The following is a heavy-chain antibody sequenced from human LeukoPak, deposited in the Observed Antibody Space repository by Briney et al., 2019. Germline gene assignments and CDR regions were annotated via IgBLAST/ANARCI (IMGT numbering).Heavy chain of an antibody. D-gene: IGHD3-22*01. J-gene: IGHJ4*02. CDR2: IYYSGTT. CDR3: ASCDESSGYLTGFDY. V-gene: IGHV4-59*06. CDR1: GGSISKDY. Sequence: SETLSLTCTVSGGSISKDYWSWIRQPPGEGLERIGYIYYSGTTYYNPSLKSRATISVDTSKNQFSLNLSSVTAADTAVYYCASCDESSGYLTGFDYWGQGTLVTVSS.